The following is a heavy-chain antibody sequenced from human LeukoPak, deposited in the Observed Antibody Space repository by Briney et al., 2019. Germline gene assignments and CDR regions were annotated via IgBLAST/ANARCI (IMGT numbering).Heavy chain of an antibody. V-gene: IGHV1-2*02. D-gene: IGHD3-16*02. CDR2: INPNSGGT. CDR3: ARVAPLRLGELSFLRFWDY. CDR1: GYSFTNYD. J-gene: IGHJ4*02. Sequence: ASVKVSCRASGYSFTNYDIHWVRQATGQGLEWMGWINPNSGGTNYAQKFQGRVTMTRDTSISTAYMELSRLRSDDTAVYYCARVAPLRLGELSFLRFWDYWGQGTLVTVSS.